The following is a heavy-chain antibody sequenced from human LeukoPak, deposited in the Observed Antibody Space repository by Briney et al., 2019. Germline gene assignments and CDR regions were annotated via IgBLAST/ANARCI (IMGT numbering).Heavy chain of an antibody. V-gene: IGHV1-24*01. D-gene: IGHD3-22*01. Sequence: GASVKVSCKVSGYTLTELSMHWVRQAPGKGLEWMGGFDPEDGEAIYAQKFQGRVTMTEDTSTDTAYMELSSLRSEDTAVYYCATSNRADYYDSSGPNDYWAQGTLVTVSS. CDR1: GYTLTELS. J-gene: IGHJ4*02. CDR2: FDPEDGEA. CDR3: ATSNRADYYDSSGPNDY.